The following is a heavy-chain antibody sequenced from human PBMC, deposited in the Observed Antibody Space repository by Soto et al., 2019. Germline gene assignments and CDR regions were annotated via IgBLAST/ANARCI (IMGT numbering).Heavy chain of an antibody. Sequence: QVQLQESGPGLVKPSETLSLTCTVSGGSINNYYWTWIRQPPGKGLEWIGYVSYTGSTSYNPSLKGRAIISLDASSNHFSLGLSSVTAADTAVYFCARYSPPKKAYDSNPGWFDPWGQGTLVAVSS. V-gene: IGHV4-59*01. CDR3: ARYSPPKKAYDSNPGWFDP. CDR2: VSYTGST. CDR1: GGSINNYY. D-gene: IGHD3-22*01. J-gene: IGHJ5*02.